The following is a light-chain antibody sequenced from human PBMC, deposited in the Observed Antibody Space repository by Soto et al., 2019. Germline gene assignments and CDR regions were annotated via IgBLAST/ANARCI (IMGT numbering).Light chain of an antibody. CDR2: SAS. CDR3: QRCNNWPWT. Sequence: EVVLTPSPATLSVSPWERATLSCRASQSVSSNLAWYQQNPGQAPRLLIYSASARATGIPARFSGSGSGTEFTLTISSLQSEDFAVYYCQRCNNWPWTFGQGTKVDIK. CDR1: QSVSSN. J-gene: IGKJ1*01. V-gene: IGKV3-15*01.